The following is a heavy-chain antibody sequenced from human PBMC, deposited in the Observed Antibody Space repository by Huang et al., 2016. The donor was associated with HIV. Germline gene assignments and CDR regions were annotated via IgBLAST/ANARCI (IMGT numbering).Heavy chain of an antibody. CDR2: IYYSGST. Sequence: QLQLQESGPGLVKPSETLSLTCTVSGGSIRSDNYYWGWIRQPPGKGLEWIGRIYYSGSTYYTPSRKRRVTITVDTSKNRFSLRMRSVTAADTAVYYCARLPGSITMIRGVITDPYWGQGTLVTVSS. J-gene: IGHJ4*02. CDR1: GGSIRSDNYY. D-gene: IGHD3-10*01. V-gene: IGHV4-39*02. CDR3: ARLPGSITMIRGVITDPY.